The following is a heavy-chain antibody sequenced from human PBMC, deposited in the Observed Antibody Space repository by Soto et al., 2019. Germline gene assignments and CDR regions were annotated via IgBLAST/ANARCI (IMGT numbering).Heavy chain of an antibody. CDR2: IYTSGST. CDR1: CGSISSYY. V-gene: IGHV4-4*07. CDR3: ARTTVTTLSYYYYGMDV. D-gene: IGHD4-17*01. Sequence: SETLSLTCTFSCGSISSYYWSWIRQPAGKGLEWIGRIYTSGSTNYNPSLKSRVTMSVDTSKNQFSLKLSSVTAADTAVYYCARTTVTTLSYYYYGMDVWGQGTTVTVSS. J-gene: IGHJ6*02.